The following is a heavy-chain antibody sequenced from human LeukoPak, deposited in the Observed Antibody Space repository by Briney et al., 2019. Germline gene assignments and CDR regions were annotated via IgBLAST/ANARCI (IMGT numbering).Heavy chain of an antibody. CDR1: GFTFDDYA. V-gene: IGHV3-43*02. Sequence: QPGGSLRLSCAASGFTFDDYAMHWVRQAPGKGLEWVSLISGDGGSTYYADSVKGRFTISRDNSKNSLYLQMNSLRTEDTALYYCAKDGGGDSSGYYYAGYYYYGMDVWGQGTTVTVSS. CDR3: AKDGGGDSSGYYYAGYYYYGMDV. J-gene: IGHJ6*02. D-gene: IGHD3-22*01. CDR2: ISGDGGST.